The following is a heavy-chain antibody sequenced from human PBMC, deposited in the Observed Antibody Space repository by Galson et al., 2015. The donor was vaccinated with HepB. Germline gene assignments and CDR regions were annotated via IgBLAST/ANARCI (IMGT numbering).Heavy chain of an antibody. Sequence: SVKVSCKASGYTFTGYYMHWVRQAPGQGLEWMGRINPNSGGTNYAQQFQGRVTMTRDTSISTAYMELSRLRSDDTAVYYCTRVRPRVNNSGSSLYGYYAMAVWGQGTTVSVSS. D-gene: IGHD1-26*01. CDR2: INPNSGGT. CDR1: GYTFTGYY. J-gene: IGHJ6*02. V-gene: IGHV1-2*06. CDR3: TRVRPRVNNSGSSLYGYYAMAV.